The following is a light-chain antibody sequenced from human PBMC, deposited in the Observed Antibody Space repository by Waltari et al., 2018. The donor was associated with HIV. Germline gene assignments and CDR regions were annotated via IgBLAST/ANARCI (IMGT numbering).Light chain of an antibody. CDR3: NSRDISGNHLV. Sequence: SSELTQDPAVSVALGQPVRLTCQGDSLRSYYARWHQHKPGQAPLLAIYDKNNRAAGNPDRFAGSSSGSTATLTSTGAQAEEEADYDCNSRDISGNHLVLGGGTKLTVL. CDR2: DKN. CDR1: SLRSYY. J-gene: IGLJ2*01. V-gene: IGLV3-19*01.